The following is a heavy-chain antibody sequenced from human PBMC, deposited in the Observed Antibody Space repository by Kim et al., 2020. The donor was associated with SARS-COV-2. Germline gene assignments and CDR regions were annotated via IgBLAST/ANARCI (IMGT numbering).Heavy chain of an antibody. CDR1: GFSVSTSGVG. CDR2: IYWDDDK. V-gene: IGHV2-5*02. D-gene: IGHD2-2*01. Sequence: SGPTPGEPTETLTLTCTLSGFSVSTSGVGVGWIRQPPGKALEWLALIYWDDDKRYSPSLKSRLTITKDTSKNQVVLIMTNMDPVDTATYYCAQRPPTMPQGMEFDPWGQGTLVTVAS. CDR3: AQRPPTMPQGMEFDP. J-gene: IGHJ5*02.